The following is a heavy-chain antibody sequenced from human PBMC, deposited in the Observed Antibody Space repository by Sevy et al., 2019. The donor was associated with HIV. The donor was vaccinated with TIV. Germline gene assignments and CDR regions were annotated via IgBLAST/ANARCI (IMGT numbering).Heavy chain of an antibody. Sequence: SETLSLTCAVYGGSFSGYYWSWIRQPPGKGLEWIGEIKHSGGTNYNPSLKSRVTISVETSKNQFSLKLNPVTAADTAVYYCARHCTGSSCSHAFNIWGQGTMVTVSS. V-gene: IGHV4-34*01. J-gene: IGHJ3*02. CDR1: GGSFSGYY. D-gene: IGHD2-8*02. CDR2: IKHSGGT. CDR3: ARHCTGSSCSHAFNI.